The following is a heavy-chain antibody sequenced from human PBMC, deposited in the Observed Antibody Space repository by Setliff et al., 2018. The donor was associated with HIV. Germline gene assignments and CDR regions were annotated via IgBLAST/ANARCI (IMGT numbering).Heavy chain of an antibody. CDR3: AKDMSALWFGELLFHYYGMDV. CDR1: GFTFSSYA. J-gene: IGHJ6*02. D-gene: IGHD3-10*01. Sequence: GGSLRLSCAASGFTFSSYAMSWVRQAPERGLEWVSAISGSGGNTYYADSVKGRFTISRDNSKNTLYLQMNSLRAEDTAVYYCAKDMSALWFGELLFHYYGMDVWGQGTTVTVSS. V-gene: IGHV3-23*01. CDR2: ISGSGGNT.